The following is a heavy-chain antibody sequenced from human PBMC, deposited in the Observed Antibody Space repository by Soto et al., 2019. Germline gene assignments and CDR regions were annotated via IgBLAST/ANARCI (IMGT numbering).Heavy chain of an antibody. Sequence: SATLSLTCTVSRDSISSGDYYWSWIRQPPGKGLEWIGYIYYSGRTYYSPSLKSRLTISLDTSKNHFSLKLSSVTAADTAVYYCARGRTHSSFDYWGLGTLVTVSS. CDR1: RDSISSGDYY. J-gene: IGHJ4*02. V-gene: IGHV4-30-4*01. CDR2: IYYSGRT. CDR3: ARGRTHSSFDY.